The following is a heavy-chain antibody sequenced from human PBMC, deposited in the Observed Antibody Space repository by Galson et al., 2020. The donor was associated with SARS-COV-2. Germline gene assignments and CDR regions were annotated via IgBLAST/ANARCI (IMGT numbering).Heavy chain of an antibody. CDR2: IWYDGSNK. D-gene: IGHD6-19*01. CDR3: ARNIAVAGCPDY. Sequence: GGSLRLSCAASGFTFSSYGMHWVRQAPGKGLEWVAVIWYDGSNKYYADSVKGRFTISRDNSKNTLYLQMNSLRAEDTAVYYCARNIAVAGCPDYWGQGTLVTVSS. CDR1: GFTFSSYG. V-gene: IGHV3-33*01. J-gene: IGHJ4*02.